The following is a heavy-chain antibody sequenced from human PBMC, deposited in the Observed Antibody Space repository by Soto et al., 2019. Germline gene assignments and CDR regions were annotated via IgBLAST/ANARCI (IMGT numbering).Heavy chain of an antibody. CDR1: GYTFTSYG. CDR3: ARAXXXXXXXYSGYDLGVFDY. J-gene: IGHJ4*02. Sequence: QVQLVQSGAEVKKPGASVKVSCKASGYTFTSYGISWVRQAPGQGLEWMGWISAYNGNTNYAQKLQGRVTMTTDTSTSTAYMELRSLRSDVTAVYYCARAXXXXXXXYSGYDLGVFDYWGQGTLVTVSS. D-gene: IGHD5-12*01. V-gene: IGHV1-18*01. CDR2: ISAYNGNT.